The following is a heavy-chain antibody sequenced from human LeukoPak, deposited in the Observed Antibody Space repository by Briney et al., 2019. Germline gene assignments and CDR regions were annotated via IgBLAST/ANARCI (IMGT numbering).Heavy chain of an antibody. CDR1: GGSFSGYY. Sequence: SETLSLTCAVYGGSFSGYYWSWIREPPGNGLEWIGEINHSGSTNYNPSLKSRVTISVDTSKNQFSLKLSSVTAADTAVYYCASAGYSSSSFDYWGQGTLVTVSS. V-gene: IGHV4-34*01. J-gene: IGHJ4*02. CDR3: ASAGYSSSSFDY. CDR2: INHSGST. D-gene: IGHD6-6*01.